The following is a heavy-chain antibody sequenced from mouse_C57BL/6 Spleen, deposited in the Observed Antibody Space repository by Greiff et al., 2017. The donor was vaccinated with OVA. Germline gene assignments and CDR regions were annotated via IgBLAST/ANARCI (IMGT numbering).Heavy chain of an antibody. CDR1: GYTFTDYY. V-gene: IGHV1-34*01. D-gene: IGHD1-1*01. Sequence: EVQLQQSGPELVKPGASVQMSCKASGYTFTDYYMHWVKQSHGKSLEWIGYIYPNNGGNGYNQKFKGKATLTVDKSSSTAYMELRSLTSEDSAVYYCARNSRRVITTVFDYWGQGTTLTVAS. CDR2: IYPNNGGN. CDR3: ARNSRRVITTVFDY. J-gene: IGHJ2*01.